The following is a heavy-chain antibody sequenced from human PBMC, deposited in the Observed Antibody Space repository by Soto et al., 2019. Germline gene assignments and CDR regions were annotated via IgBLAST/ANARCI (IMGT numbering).Heavy chain of an antibody. D-gene: IGHD6-13*01. CDR2: INSDGSST. Sequence: EVQLVESGGGLVQPGGSLRLSCAASGFTFSSYWMHWVRQAPGKGLVWVSRINSDGSSTSYADSVKDRFTISRDNAKNTLYLQMNSLRAEDTAVYYCARVRDDWAAERYFDYWGQGTLVTVSS. J-gene: IGHJ4*02. CDR1: GFTFSSYW. V-gene: IGHV3-74*01. CDR3: ARVRDDWAAERYFDY.